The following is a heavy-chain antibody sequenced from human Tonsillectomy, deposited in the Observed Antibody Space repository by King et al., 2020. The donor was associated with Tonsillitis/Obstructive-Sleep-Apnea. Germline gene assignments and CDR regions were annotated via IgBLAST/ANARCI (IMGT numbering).Heavy chain of an antibody. D-gene: IGHD2-2*01. CDR3: ARIYELLTPYYYYYYMDV. Sequence: VTLKESGPVLVKPTETLTLTCTVSGFSLSNARMGVSWIRQPPGKALEWLAHIFSKDEKSYSTSLQSRLTISKDTSKSQVVLTMTNMDPVDTATYYCARIYELLTPYYYYYYMDVWGKGTTVTVSS. CDR1: GFSLSNARMG. CDR2: IFSKDEK. V-gene: IGHV2-26*01. J-gene: IGHJ6*03.